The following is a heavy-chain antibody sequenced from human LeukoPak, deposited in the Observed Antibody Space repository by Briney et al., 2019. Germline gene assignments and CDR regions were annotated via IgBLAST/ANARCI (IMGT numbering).Heavy chain of an antibody. CDR1: GGSISSSSYY. D-gene: IGHD3-3*01. J-gene: IGHJ4*02. CDR3: ASSGVWSGYYIKGAEFTFDY. V-gene: IGHV4-39*01. CDR2: IYYSGST. Sequence: SETLSLTCTVSGGSISSSSYYWGWIRQPPGKGLEWIGSIYYSGSTYYNPSLKSRVTISVDTYKDQFSLKLSSVTAADTAVYYCASSGVWSGYYIKGAEFTFDYWGQGTLVTVSS.